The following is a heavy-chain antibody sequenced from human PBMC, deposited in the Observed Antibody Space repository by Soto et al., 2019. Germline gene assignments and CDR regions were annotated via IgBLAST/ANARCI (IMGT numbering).Heavy chain of an antibody. CDR2: TYYRSTWYN. CDR3: ARDDYYYFDY. Sequence: SQTLSLTCVISGDSVSSKSVAWNWIRQSPSRGLEWLGRTYYRSTWYNDYASSVKSRIIINPDTSKNQFSLQLNSVSPEDTAVYFCARDDYYYFDYWGLGTLVTVSS. CDR1: GDSVSSKSVA. V-gene: IGHV6-1*01. D-gene: IGHD4-17*01. J-gene: IGHJ4*02.